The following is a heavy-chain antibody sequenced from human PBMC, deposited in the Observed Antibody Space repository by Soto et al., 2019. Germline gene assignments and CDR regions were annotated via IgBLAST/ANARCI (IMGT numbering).Heavy chain of an antibody. V-gene: IGHV3-64*01. Sequence: EVQLVESGGGLVQPGGSLRLSCAASGFTFSSYAMHWVRQAPGKGLEYVSAISSNGGSTYYANSVKGRFTISRDNSKTTLYLQMGSLRAEDMAVYYCAREVHDILTGYYGYFDYWGQGTLVTVSS. CDR2: ISSNGGST. CDR3: AREVHDILTGYYGYFDY. J-gene: IGHJ4*02. CDR1: GFTFSSYA. D-gene: IGHD3-9*01.